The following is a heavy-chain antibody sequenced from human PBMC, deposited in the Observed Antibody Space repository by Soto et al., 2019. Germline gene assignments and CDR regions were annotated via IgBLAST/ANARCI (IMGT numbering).Heavy chain of an antibody. CDR2: IYSGGST. V-gene: IGHV3-53*01. D-gene: IGHD3-10*01. CDR1: GFTVSSNY. CDR3: ARDQYYYGSGIYGMDV. J-gene: IGHJ6*02. Sequence: TGGSLRLSCAASGFTVSSNYMSWVRQAPGKGLEWVSVIYSGGSTYYADSVKGRFTISRDNSKNTLYLQMNSLRAEDTAVYYCARDQYYYGSGIYGMDVWGQGTTVTVSS.